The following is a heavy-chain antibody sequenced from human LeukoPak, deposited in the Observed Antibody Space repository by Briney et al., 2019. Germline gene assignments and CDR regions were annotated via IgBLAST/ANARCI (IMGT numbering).Heavy chain of an antibody. CDR1: GYGSGYTFTNYW. CDR2: IYPGDSET. CDR3: AEGSGSS. V-gene: IGHV5-51*01. J-gene: IGHJ5*02. Sequence: SGESLKISCKGSGYGSGYTFTNYWIGWVRQRPGKGLEWMGIIYPGDSETRYSPSFQGHVTISADKSISTAYLLWSSLKASDTAMYYCAEGSGSSWGQGTLVTVSS. D-gene: IGHD1-26*01.